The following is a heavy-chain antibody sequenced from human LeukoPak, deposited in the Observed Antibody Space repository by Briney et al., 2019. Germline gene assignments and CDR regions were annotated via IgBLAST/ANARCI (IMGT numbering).Heavy chain of an antibody. V-gene: IGHV3-23*01. CDR1: GFTFSSYW. D-gene: IGHD2-21*02. CDR2: IGSDSAT. J-gene: IGHJ4*02. CDR3: AKCMSSTGVCLNFDY. Sequence: PGGSLRLSCAASGFTFSSYWMHWVHQAPGKGLQWVSGIGSDSATFYTDSVKGRFTISRDNSKNTVYLHIDSLSAEDTAVYYCAKCMSSTGVCLNFDYWGQGILVAVST.